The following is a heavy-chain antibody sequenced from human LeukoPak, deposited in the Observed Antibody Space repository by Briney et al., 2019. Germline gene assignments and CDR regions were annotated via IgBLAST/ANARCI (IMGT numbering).Heavy chain of an antibody. J-gene: IGHJ6*03. V-gene: IGHV3-48*04. D-gene: IGHD3-10*01. CDR2: ISSSSSTI. CDR3: AGGPYASGTYGRRGWVHYMDG. CDR1: GFTFSSYS. Sequence: GGSLRLPCAASGFTFSSYSMNWVRQAPGKGLEWVSYISSSSSTIYYADSVKGRFTISRDNAKNSLYLQMNSLRAEDTAVYYWAGGPYASGTYGRRGWVHYMDGWGKGTTVTISS.